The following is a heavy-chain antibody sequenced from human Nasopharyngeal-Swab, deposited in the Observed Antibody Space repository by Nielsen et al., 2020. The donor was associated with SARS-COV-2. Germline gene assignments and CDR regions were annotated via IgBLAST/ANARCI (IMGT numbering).Heavy chain of an antibody. CDR3: ARLGSPLAVPAWGFDY. D-gene: IGHD6-19*01. Sequence: SETLSLTCTVFGGSISSSSYYWGWIRQPPGKGLEWIGAIYYSGSTYYNPSLKSRVTISVDMSKNQFSLKLNSMTAADTAIYYCARLGSPLAVPAWGFDYWGQGTLVTVSS. V-gene: IGHV4-39*01. CDR1: GGSISSSSYY. J-gene: IGHJ4*02. CDR2: IYYSGST.